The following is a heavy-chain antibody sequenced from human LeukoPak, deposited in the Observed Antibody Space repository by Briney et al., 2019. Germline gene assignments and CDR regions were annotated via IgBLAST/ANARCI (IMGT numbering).Heavy chain of an antibody. D-gene: IGHD1-1*01. CDR1: GGSISGSDYY. V-gene: IGHV4-39*07. CDR3: ARAKGAYKSFDY. J-gene: IGHJ4*02. Sequence: SETLSLTCTVSGGSISGSDYYWTWIRQPPGKGLEWIASIYYSGNTLYNPSLKSRVTISVDTSKNQFSLELTSVTAADTAVYYCARAKGAYKSFDYWGQGTLVTVSS. CDR2: IYYSGNT.